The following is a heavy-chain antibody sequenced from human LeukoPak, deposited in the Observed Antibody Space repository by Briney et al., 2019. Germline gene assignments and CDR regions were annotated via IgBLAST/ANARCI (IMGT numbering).Heavy chain of an antibody. V-gene: IGHV3-30*02. CDR3: AKDPGGSSSWRGPFDY. CDR2: IRYDGSNK. J-gene: IGHJ4*02. CDR1: GFTFSSYG. D-gene: IGHD6-13*01. Sequence: PGGSLRLSSAASGFTFSSYGMHWVRQAPGKGLEWVAFIRYDGSNKYYADSVKGRFTISRDNSQNTLYLQMNSLRAEDTAVYYCAKDPGGSSSWRGPFDYWGQGTLVTVSS.